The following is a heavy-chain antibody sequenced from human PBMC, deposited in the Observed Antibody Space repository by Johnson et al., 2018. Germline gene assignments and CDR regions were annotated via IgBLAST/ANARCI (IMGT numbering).Heavy chain of an antibody. J-gene: IGHJ3*02. CDR1: GYTFTSYD. V-gene: IGHV1-8*01. CDR3: ARGGVYYDRGGYYDAVDI. D-gene: IGHD3-22*01. CDR2: MNPNSGNT. Sequence: QVQLVQSGAEVKKPGASLKVSCKASGYTFTSYDINWVRQATGQGLEWMGWMNPNSGNTGYAQKFQGRVTMTRNTSISTAYRELSSLRAEDRAVYYRARGGVYYDRGGYYDAVDIWGQGTMVTVSS.